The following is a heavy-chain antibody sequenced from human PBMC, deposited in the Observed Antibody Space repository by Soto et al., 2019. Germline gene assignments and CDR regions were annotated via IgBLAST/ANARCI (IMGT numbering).Heavy chain of an antibody. Sequence: ASVKVSCKASGYTFTGYYMHWVRQAPGQGLEWVGWINPNSGGTNYAQKFQGWVTMTRDTSISTAYMELSRLRSDDTAVYYCARAGGTWIQLWLKNYYYGMDVWGQGTTVTVSS. CDR3: ARAGGTWIQLWLKNYYYGMDV. CDR2: INPNSGGT. V-gene: IGHV1-2*04. J-gene: IGHJ6*02. D-gene: IGHD5-18*01. CDR1: GYTFTGYY.